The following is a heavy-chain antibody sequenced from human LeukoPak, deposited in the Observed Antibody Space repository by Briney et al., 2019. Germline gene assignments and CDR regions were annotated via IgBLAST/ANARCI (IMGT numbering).Heavy chain of an antibody. D-gene: IGHD6-13*01. CDR3: ARSGPGGSSSSFDY. CDR1: GGSISSRSYY. V-gene: IGHV4-39*01. CDR2: IYYSGST. J-gene: IGHJ4*02. Sequence: PSETLSLTCTVSGGSISSRSYYWGWIRQPPGKGLEWIGSIYYSGSTYHNPSLKSRVTISVDTSKNQFSLKLSSVTAADTAVYYCARSGPGGSSSSFDYWGQGTLVTVSS.